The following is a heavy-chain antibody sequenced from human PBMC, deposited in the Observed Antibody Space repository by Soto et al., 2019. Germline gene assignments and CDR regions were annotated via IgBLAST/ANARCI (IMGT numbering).Heavy chain of an antibody. CDR1: GFTFSSYG. D-gene: IGHD6-13*01. J-gene: IGHJ6*02. CDR3: ARERQQLVGGGMDV. CDR2: IWYDGSNK. V-gene: IGHV3-33*01. Sequence: GGSLRLSCAASGFTFSSYGMHWVRQAPGKGLEWVAVIWYDGSNKYYADSVKGRFTISRDNSKNTLYLQMNSLRAEDTAVYYCARERQQLVGGGMDVWGQGTTVTVSS.